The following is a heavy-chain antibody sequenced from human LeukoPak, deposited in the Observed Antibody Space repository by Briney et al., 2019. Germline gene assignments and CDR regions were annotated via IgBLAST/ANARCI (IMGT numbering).Heavy chain of an antibody. CDR2: ISSSGSTI. V-gene: IGHV3-48*03. CDR3: AREVDPGYFDY. J-gene: IGHJ4*02. Sequence: GGSLRLSCAASGFTFSSYEMNWVRQAAGKGLEWVSYISSSGSTIYYADSVKGRFTICRDNAKNSLYLQMNSLRAEDTAVYYCAREVDPGYFDYWGQGTLVTVSS. D-gene: IGHD5-12*01. CDR1: GFTFSSYE.